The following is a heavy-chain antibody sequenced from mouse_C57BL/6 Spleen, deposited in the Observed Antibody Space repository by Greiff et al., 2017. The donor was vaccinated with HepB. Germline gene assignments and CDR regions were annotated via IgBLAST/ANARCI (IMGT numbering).Heavy chain of an antibody. CDR1: GYSITSDY. CDR3: ARYYGSSPNWYFDV. CDR2: ISYSGST. D-gene: IGHD1-1*01. Sequence: EVQLVESGPGLAKPSQTLSLTCSVTGYSITSDYWNWIRKFPGNKLEYMGYISYSGSTYYNSSLKSRISITRDTSKNQYYLQLNSVTTEDTATYYWARYYGSSPNWYFDVWGTGTTVTVSS. V-gene: IGHV3-8*01. J-gene: IGHJ1*03.